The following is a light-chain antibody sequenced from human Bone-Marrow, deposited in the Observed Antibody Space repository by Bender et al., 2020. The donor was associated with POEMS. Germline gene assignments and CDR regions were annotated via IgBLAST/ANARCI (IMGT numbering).Light chain of an antibody. J-gene: IGLJ2*01. Sequence: QSALTQPRSVSGSPGQSVTISCSGTSSDVGAYNYVSWYQHHPGKAPKLIIYDVNKRPSGVPNRFSGSKSDNTASLTISGLQAEDEADYFCTSFAGTFNGIVFGGGTKLTVL. CDR1: SSDVGAYNY. CDR2: DVN. CDR3: TSFAGTFNGIV. V-gene: IGLV2-11*01.